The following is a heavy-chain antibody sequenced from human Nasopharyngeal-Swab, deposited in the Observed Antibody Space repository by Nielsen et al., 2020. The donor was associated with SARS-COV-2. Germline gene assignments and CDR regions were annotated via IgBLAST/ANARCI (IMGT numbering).Heavy chain of an antibody. D-gene: IGHD1-1*01. J-gene: IGHJ4*02. V-gene: IGHV1-18*01. CDR2: ISAYNGNT. CDR3: ARVGTTGTTAFDY. Sequence: WVRQAPGQGLEWMGWISAYNGNTNYAQKLQGRVTMTTDTSTSTAYMELRSLRSDDTAVYYCARVGTTGTTAFDYWGQGTLVTVSS.